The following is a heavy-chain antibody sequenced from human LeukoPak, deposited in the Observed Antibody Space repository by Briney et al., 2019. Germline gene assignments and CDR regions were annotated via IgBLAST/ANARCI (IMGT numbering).Heavy chain of an antibody. CDR1: GFTFSTYS. Sequence: PGGPLRLSCAASGFTFSTYSMKWVRQAPGEGLEWVSYISSSSSTKYYADSVKGRFTISRGNSKNTLYLQMNSLRAEDTAVYYCAKVARDTAMVFGYWGQGTLVTVSS. V-gene: IGHV3-48*01. D-gene: IGHD5-18*01. CDR3: AKVARDTAMVFGY. J-gene: IGHJ4*02. CDR2: ISSSSSTK.